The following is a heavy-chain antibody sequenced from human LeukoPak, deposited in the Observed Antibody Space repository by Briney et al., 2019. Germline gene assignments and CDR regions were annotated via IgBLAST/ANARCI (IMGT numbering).Heavy chain of an antibody. D-gene: IGHD3-16*01. CDR1: GGSVSGPDSY. J-gene: IGHJ4*02. CDR2: VYYIGTT. Sequence: KPSETLSLTCTVSGGSVSGPDSYWSWLRQPPGKGLEWIGNVYYIGTTSYNSSLKSRVTISVDTSKNQFSLKLNSVTATDTAVYYCARHYGPWGQGTLVTVSS. V-gene: IGHV4-61*08. CDR3: ARHYGP.